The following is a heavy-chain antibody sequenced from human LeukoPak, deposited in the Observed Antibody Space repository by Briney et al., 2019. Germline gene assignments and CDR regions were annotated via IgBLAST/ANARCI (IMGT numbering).Heavy chain of an antibody. CDR3: ARGFLEWLLSYGMDV. CDR1: GFTFSSYA. V-gene: IGHV3-30-3*01. CDR2: ISYDGSNK. J-gene: IGHJ6*02. D-gene: IGHD3-3*01. Sequence: PGGSLRPSCAASGFTFSSYAMHWVRQAPGKGLEWVAVISYDGSNKYYADSVKGRFTISRDNSKNTLYLQMNSLRAEDTAVYYCARGFLEWLLSYGMDVWGQGTTVTVSS.